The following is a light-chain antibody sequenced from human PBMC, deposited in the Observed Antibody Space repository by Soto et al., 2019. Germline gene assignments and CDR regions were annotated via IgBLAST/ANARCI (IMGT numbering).Light chain of an antibody. CDR3: HQTHSTPVT. CDR2: AAT. Sequence: DIQMTQSPSSLSASVGDRVTVTCRTSQNIYNYLNWYQQRPGKAPKLLIYAATSVQSGVPSRFSGSGSGTDFTLTISSLHPEDFATYYCHQTHSTPVTFGQGTRLDVK. J-gene: IGKJ5*01. CDR1: QNIYNY. V-gene: IGKV1-39*01.